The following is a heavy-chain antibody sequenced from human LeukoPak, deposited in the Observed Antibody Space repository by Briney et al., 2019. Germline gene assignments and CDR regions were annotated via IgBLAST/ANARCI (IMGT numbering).Heavy chain of an antibody. V-gene: IGHV4-30-4*01. CDR3: ARDETSFHYGMDV. Sequence: PSETLSLTCPISGASISSGGCYWNWIRQPPGKGLEWIGYIYYSGSTYYNPSLKSRVTISVDTSKNQFSLKLSSVTAADTAVYYCARDETSFHYGMDVWGQGTTVTVSS. CDR2: IYYSGST. CDR1: GASISSGGCY. J-gene: IGHJ6*02.